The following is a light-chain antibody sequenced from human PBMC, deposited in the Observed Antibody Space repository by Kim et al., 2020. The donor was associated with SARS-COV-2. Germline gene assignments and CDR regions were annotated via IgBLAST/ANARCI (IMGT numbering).Light chain of an antibody. CDR2: DAS. J-gene: IGKJ3*01. CDR3: QQYNSWPEA. CDR1: QSISSW. V-gene: IGKV1-5*01. Sequence: DIQMTQSPSTLSASVGDRVTITCRASQSISSWLAWYQQKPGKAPKLLIYDASSLESGVPSRFSGSGSGSEFTLTISSLQPDDFATYYCQQYNSWPEAFGPGTKVDIK.